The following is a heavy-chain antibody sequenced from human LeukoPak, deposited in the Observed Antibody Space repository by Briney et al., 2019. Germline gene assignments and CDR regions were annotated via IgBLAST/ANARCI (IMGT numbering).Heavy chain of an antibody. V-gene: IGHV3-13*04. CDR3: ARGYSSSPIDY. Sequence: PGGSLRLSCAASGFTFSSYDMHWVRQATGKGLEWVSAIGTAGDTYYPGSVKGRFTISRENAKNSLYLQMNSLRAGDTAVYYCARGYSSSPIDYWGQGTLVTVSS. CDR2: IGTAGDT. CDR1: GFTFSSYD. J-gene: IGHJ4*02. D-gene: IGHD6-13*01.